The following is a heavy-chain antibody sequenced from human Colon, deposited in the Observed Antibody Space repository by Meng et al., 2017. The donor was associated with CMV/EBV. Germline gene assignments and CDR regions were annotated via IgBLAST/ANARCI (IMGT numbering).Heavy chain of an antibody. J-gene: IGHJ4*02. CDR2: INSDGSSK. V-gene: IGHV3-74*03. CDR3: ARPAIESPYRHIDY. D-gene: IGHD2-15*01. CDR1: GFTFSSYW. Sequence: GESLKISCAASGFTFSSYWMHWVRQAPGKGLVWVSRINSDGSSKTYADSVKGRFTISRDNAKNTLYLQMNSLRAEDTAVYYCARPAIESPYRHIDYWGQGTLVTVSS.